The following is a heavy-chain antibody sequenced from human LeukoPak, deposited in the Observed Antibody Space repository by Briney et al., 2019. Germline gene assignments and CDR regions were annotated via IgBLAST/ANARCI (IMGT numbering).Heavy chain of an antibody. D-gene: IGHD5/OR15-5a*01. CDR3: ARDRGLVSDY. CDR1: GFTVSSNY. Sequence: PGGSLRLSCAASGFTVSSNYMSWVRQAPGKGLEWVSVIYSDGTTYYTDSVKGRFTISRDNSKNTLYLQMNSLKTEDTAVYYCARDRGLVSDYWGQGTLVTVSS. J-gene: IGHJ4*02. CDR2: IYSDGTT. V-gene: IGHV3-53*01.